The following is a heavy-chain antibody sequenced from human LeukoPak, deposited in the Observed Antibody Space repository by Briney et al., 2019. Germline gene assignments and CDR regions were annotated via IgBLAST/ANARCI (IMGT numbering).Heavy chain of an antibody. CDR3: ATYSNWDNFDY. V-gene: IGHV3-23*01. D-gene: IGHD4-11*01. CDR2: ISGGGGGT. J-gene: IGHJ4*02. Sequence: GGSLRLSCAASGFTFSNYAMSWVRQAPGKGLEWVSRISGGGGGTYYAGSVKGRFTISRDNSKNTLYLQMNSLSAEDTAVYYCATYSNWDNFDYWGQGTLVTVSS. CDR1: GFTFSNYA.